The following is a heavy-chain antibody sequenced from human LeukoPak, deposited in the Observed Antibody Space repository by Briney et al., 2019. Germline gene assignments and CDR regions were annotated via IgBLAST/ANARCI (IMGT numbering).Heavy chain of an antibody. D-gene: IGHD6-6*01. CDR3: ARLSSIAPDFDY. Sequence: SETLSLTCTVSGGSISSGSYYWGWIRQPPGKGLEWIGSIYYTGSTYYNPSLKSRVTISVDTSKNQFSLKLRSVTAADTAVYYCARLSSIAPDFDYWGQGTLVTVSS. CDR1: GGSISSGSYY. J-gene: IGHJ4*02. CDR2: IYYTGST. V-gene: IGHV4-39*01.